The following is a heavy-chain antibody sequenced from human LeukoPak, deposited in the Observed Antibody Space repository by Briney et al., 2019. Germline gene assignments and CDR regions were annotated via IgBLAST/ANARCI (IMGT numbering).Heavy chain of an antibody. J-gene: IGHJ4*02. D-gene: IGHD3-10*01. CDR3: ARVYAVGMTFDN. V-gene: IGHV4-59*13. CDR2: INYSGST. Sequence: PSGTLSLTCTVSGGSMSSYYWSWIRQPPGKGLEWIGYINYSGSTNYNPSLKSRVTMSVDTSKNQFSLKLRSVTAADTAVYYCARVYAVGMTFDNWGLGTLVTVS. CDR1: GGSMSSYY.